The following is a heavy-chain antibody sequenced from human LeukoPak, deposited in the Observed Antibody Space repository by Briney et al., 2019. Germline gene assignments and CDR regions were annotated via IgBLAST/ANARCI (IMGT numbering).Heavy chain of an antibody. CDR1: GYIFTSYY. Sequence: ASVKVSCXASGYIFTSYYMHWVRQAPGRGLEWLGVVYPSGGTSDPAQRFRARITLSDDTSTSTAYMELRSLKSEDTAIYFCVREYHGGYFDFWGQGTLVTVSS. D-gene: IGHD3-16*01. CDR2: VYPSGGTS. CDR3: VREYHGGYFDF. V-gene: IGHV1-46*03. J-gene: IGHJ4*02.